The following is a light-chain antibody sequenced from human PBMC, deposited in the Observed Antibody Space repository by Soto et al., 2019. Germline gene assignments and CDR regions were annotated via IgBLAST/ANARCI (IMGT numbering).Light chain of an antibody. V-gene: IGKV3-15*01. CDR1: HSIGSN. CDR3: QYQKT. CDR2: DAY. Sequence: IVMTQSPSTLSVSPGERATLSCRASHSIGSNLAWYQQNPGQAPRLLIYDAYTRAPGIPARFSGSGSGTEYTLTISFLQSEDFAVYYCQYQKTFGQGTKVDIK. J-gene: IGKJ1*01.